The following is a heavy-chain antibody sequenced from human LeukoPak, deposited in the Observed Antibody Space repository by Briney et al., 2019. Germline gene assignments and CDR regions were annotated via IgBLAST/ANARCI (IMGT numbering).Heavy chain of an antibody. CDR1: GGSFSGYY. D-gene: IGHD3-22*01. CDR2: INHSGST. CDR3: ARSSQNFYWGDSSGYYFDY. V-gene: IGHV4-34*01. J-gene: IGHJ4*02. Sequence: ASETLSLTCAVYGGSFSGYYWSWIRQPPGKGLEWIGEINHSGSTNYNPSLKSRVTISVDTSKNQFSLKLSSVTAADTAVYYCARSSQNFYWGDSSGYYFDYWGQGTLVTVSS.